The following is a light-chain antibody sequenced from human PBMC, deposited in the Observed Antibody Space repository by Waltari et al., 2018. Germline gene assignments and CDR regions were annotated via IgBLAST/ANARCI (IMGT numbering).Light chain of an antibody. V-gene: IGKV3-20*01. CDR3: QQYGDSPRT. J-gene: IGKJ1*01. CDR1: QNVSNRF. Sequence: EIVLTQSPGTLSLSPGVRATLSCRASQNVSNRFLAWYQQKRGQAPRLLMYGASTRSYYIPDRFSGSGSGADFTLTINSLQPEDFAVYYGQQYGDSPRTFGQGTRV. CDR2: GAS.